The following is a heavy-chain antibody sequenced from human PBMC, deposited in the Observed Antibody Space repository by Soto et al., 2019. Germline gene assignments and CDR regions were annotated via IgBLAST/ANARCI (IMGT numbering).Heavy chain of an antibody. CDR1: GFTFSSYA. CDR3: ARGVGIAVAGTHLDY. CDR2: IGGSAAGS. J-gene: IGHJ4*02. D-gene: IGHD6-19*01. V-gene: IGHV3-23*01. Sequence: EVQLLESGGNLVQPGGSLKLSCAASGFTFSSYAMSWVRQAPGKGLEWVSGIGGSAAGSNYADSVKGRFTISRDNSRNTVYLQMSSLRAEDTALYYCARGVGIAVAGTHLDYWGQGTLVTVSS.